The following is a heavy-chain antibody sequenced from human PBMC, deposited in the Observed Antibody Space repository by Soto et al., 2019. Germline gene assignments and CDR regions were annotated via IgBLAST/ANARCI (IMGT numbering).Heavy chain of an antibody. J-gene: IGHJ4*02. D-gene: IGHD3-3*01. Sequence: GGSLRLSCAASGFTFSGYWMHWVRQGPGKGLVWVSRISSDGSSTDYADSVKGRFTISRDNAKNTLYLQMDSLRAEDTAVYYCARVEKYYTLRSTYYVFDYWGQGTLVTVSS. CDR2: ISSDGSST. CDR3: ARVEKYYTLRSTYYVFDY. CDR1: GFTFSGYW. V-gene: IGHV3-74*01.